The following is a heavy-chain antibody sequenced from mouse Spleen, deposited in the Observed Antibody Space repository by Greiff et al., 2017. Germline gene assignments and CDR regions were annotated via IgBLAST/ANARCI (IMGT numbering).Heavy chain of an antibody. Sequence: EVHLVESGGGLVKPGGSLKLSCAASGFAFSSYDMSWVRQTPEKRLEWVATISSGGSYTYYPDSVKGRFTISRDNARNTLYLQMSSLRSEDTALYYCARNYGYDYWGQGTTLTVSS. V-gene: IGHV5-9*02. CDR3: ARNYGYDY. CDR1: GFAFSSYD. D-gene: IGHD1-2*01. CDR2: ISSGGSYT. J-gene: IGHJ2*01.